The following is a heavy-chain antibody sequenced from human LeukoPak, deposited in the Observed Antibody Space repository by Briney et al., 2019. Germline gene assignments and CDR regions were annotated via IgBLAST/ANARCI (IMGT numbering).Heavy chain of an antibody. J-gene: IGHJ4*02. CDR2: INHSGST. V-gene: IGHV4-34*01. CDR1: GGSFSGYC. D-gene: IGHD6-13*01. Sequence: SETLSLTCAVYGGSFSGYCWSWIRQPPGKGLEWIGEINHSGSTNYNPSLKSRVTISVDTSKNQFSLKLSSVTAADTAVYYCASVSSSWYVDPGKYYFDYWGQGTLVTVSS. CDR3: ASVSSSWYVDPGKYYFDY.